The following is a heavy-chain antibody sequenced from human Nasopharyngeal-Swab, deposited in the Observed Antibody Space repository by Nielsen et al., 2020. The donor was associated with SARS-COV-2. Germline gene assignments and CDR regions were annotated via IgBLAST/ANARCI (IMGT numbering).Heavy chain of an antibody. Sequence: GGSLRLSCAASGFTFSSYGMHWVRQAPGKGLEWVVVIWYDGSNKYYADSVKGRFTISRDNSKNTLYLQMNSLRAEDTAVYYCARSITPRDAFDIWGQGTMVTVSS. J-gene: IGHJ3*02. D-gene: IGHD5-24*01. CDR3: ARSITPRDAFDI. CDR2: IWYDGSNK. V-gene: IGHV3-33*01. CDR1: GFTFSSYG.